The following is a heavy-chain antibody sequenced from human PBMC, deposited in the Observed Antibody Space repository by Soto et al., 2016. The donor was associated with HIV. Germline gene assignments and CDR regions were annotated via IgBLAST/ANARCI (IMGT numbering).Heavy chain of an antibody. V-gene: IGHV3-7*01. CDR1: GFTFSNYW. J-gene: IGHJ4*02. CDR2: IKQDDSEI. CDR3: ARAIASQDSY. Sequence: EVQLVESGGGLVQPGGSLRLSCAASGFTFSNYWMHWARQAPGKGLEWVANIKQDDSEIYYVDSVKGRFTISRDNTKNSLYLQMNRLRADDTAIYYCARAIASQDSYWGQGTLVSVAS.